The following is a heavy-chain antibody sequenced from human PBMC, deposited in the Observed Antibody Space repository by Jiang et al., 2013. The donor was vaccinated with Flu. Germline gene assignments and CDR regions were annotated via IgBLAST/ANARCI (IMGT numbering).Heavy chain of an antibody. D-gene: IGHD6-19*01. CDR3: LQGAMAGTWPTNWFDP. J-gene: IGHJ5*02. CDR1: GFTFSSYG. Sequence: GVVQPGRSLRLSCAASGFTFSSYGMHWVRQAPGKGLEWVALIWYDGSNKYYADSVKGRFTISRDNSKNTLYLQMNSLRAEDTAVYYCLQGAMAGTWPTNWFDPWGQGTLVTVSS. V-gene: IGHV3-33*01. CDR2: IWYDGSNK.